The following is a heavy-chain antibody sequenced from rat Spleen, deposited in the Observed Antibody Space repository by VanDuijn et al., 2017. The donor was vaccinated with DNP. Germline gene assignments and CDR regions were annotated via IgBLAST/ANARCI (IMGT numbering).Heavy chain of an antibody. D-gene: IGHD4-3*01. CDR2: ISTSGTRT. Sequence: EVQLVESGGGLVQPGRSLKLSCAASGFTFSNYYMAWVRQVPKKGLEWVTTISTSGTRTYFIDSVKGRFTISRDNAKSSLYLQMNNLKSEDTATYYCIRWNSGHFDHWGQGVMVTVSS. CDR3: IRWNSGHFDH. J-gene: IGHJ2*01. CDR1: GFTFSNYY. V-gene: IGHV5-22*01.